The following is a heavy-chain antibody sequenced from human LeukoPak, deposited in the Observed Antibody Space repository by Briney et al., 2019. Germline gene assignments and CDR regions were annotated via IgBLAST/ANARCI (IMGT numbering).Heavy chain of an antibody. CDR1: GGSISSGGYY. J-gene: IGHJ3*02. CDR2: IYQSGST. Sequence: SETLSLTCTVSGGSISSGGYYWSWIRQPPGQGLEWIGYIYQSGSTYHNPSLKSRVTISVDRSKNQFSLKLSSVTAADTAVYYCARVPSAIPRGAFDIWGQGTMVTVSS. CDR3: ARVPSAIPRGAFDI. D-gene: IGHD3-10*01. V-gene: IGHV4-30-2*01.